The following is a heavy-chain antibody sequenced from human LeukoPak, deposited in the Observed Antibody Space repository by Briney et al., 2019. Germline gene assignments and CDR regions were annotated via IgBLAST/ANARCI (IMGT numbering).Heavy chain of an antibody. D-gene: IGHD1-14*01. CDR1: GFTFSNYW. CDR2: INSDGSRT. CDR3: ARQPDY. J-gene: IGHJ4*02. Sequence: GGSLRLSCAASGFTFSNYWMHWVRQAPGKGLVWVSHINSDGSRTNYADSVKGRFTISRDNAKSTLYLQMNSLRAEDTAVYYCARQPDYWGQGTLVIVPP. V-gene: IGHV3-74*01.